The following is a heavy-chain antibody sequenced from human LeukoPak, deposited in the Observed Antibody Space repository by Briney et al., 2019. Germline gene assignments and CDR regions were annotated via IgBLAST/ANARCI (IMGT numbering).Heavy chain of an antibody. V-gene: IGHV4-39*07. CDR1: GGSISSGTYY. CDR2: IYYSGST. D-gene: IGHD1-1*01. CDR3: ARDPRLGNGFDD. J-gene: IGHJ4*02. Sequence: PSETLSLTCIVSGGSISSGTYYWGWIRQPPGKGLEWIGSIYYSGSTYYNPSLKSRVTISVDTSKNQFSLKLSSVTAADTAVYFCARDPRLGNGFDDWGQGTLVTVSS.